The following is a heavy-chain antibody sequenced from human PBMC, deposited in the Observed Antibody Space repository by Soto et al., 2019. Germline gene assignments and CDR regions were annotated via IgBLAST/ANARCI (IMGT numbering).Heavy chain of an antibody. V-gene: IGHV3-21*01. CDR1: GFTFSRYG. J-gene: IGHJ5*01. CDR2: ISSSTSYV. D-gene: IGHD2-2*01. CDR3: ARDPSEGRVGNWFES. Sequence: EVQLVESGGGLVKPGGSLRLSCAASGFTFSRYGMNWVRQAPGKGLEWVSSISSSTSYVYYADSVKGRFSVSRDNAKKILYLEMHALRTEDTAVYYCARDPSEGRVGNWFESWGQGTLVTVSS.